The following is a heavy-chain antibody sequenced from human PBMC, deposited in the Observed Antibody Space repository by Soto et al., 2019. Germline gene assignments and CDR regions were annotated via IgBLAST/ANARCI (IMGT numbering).Heavy chain of an antibody. D-gene: IGHD3-22*01. Sequence: GGSLILSCAASGFILRSYSMNWFRQAPWKWLEWVSYITSSSSTIYYADSVKGRFTISRDNAKNSLYLQMNSLRDEDTAVYYCARVDYYDSSGYRLAFDYWGQGTLVTVSS. J-gene: IGHJ4*02. V-gene: IGHV3-48*02. CDR2: ITSSSSTI. CDR3: ARVDYYDSSGYRLAFDY. CDR1: GFILRSYS.